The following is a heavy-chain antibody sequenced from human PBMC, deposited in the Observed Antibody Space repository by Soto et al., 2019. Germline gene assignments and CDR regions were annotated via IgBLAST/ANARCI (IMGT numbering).Heavy chain of an antibody. CDR1: GYTFTRYD. Sequence: ASVKVSCKASGYTFTRYDVNWVRQATGQGLEWMGWMNPNSGNTGYAQKFQGRVTMTRNTSISTAYMELSSLRSEDTAVYYCATAPPPARLAYYYDPRSMDVWGQGTTVTVSS. CDR2: MNPNSGNT. D-gene: IGHD3-22*01. CDR3: ATAPPPARLAYYYDPRSMDV. V-gene: IGHV1-8*01. J-gene: IGHJ6*02.